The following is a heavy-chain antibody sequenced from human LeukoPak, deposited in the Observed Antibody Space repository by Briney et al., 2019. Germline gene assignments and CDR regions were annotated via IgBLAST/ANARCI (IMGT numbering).Heavy chain of an antibody. CDR3: ARDILVRTTVTTGDY. Sequence: GSLRLSCAASGFTFSSYAMSWVRQAPGKGLEWVSAISGSGGSTYYADSVKGRFTISRDNSKNTLYLQMNSLRAEDTAVYYCARDILVRTTVTTGDYWGQGTLVTVSS. D-gene: IGHD4-17*01. CDR2: ISGSGGST. CDR1: GFTFSSYA. J-gene: IGHJ4*02. V-gene: IGHV3-23*01.